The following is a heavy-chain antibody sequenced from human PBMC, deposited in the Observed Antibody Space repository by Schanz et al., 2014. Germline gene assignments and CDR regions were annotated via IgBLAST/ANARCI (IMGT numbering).Heavy chain of an antibody. J-gene: IGHJ4*02. CDR3: ARGYGDSRTDF. D-gene: IGHD4-17*01. Sequence: QVQLVQSGAEVKKPGASVRVSCKASGYTFTSYDFNWVRQAPGQGLEWMGRIIPILGIANYAQKFQGRVTITADRSTSTAYMELSSLRSEDTAVYYCARGYGDSRTDFWGQGTLVTVSA. CDR1: GYTFTSYD. V-gene: IGHV1-69*09. CDR2: IIPILGIA.